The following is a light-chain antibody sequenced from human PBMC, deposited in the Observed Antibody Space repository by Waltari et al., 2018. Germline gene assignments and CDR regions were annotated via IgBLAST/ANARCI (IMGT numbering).Light chain of an antibody. CDR1: GGHSSYA. Sequence: QLMLTQSPSASASLGASVKLNCTLSGGHSSYAIAWQQQQPEKGPGYLMKVNSDGSHSKGGGIPERFSGSRSGAERYLTISGLQSEDEADYYCQTGGFGIWVFGGGTKLTVL. CDR2: VNSDGSH. CDR3: QTGGFGIWV. V-gene: IGLV4-69*01. J-gene: IGLJ3*02.